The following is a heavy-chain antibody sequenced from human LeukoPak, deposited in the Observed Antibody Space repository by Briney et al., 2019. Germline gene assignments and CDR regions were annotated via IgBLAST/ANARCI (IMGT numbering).Heavy chain of an antibody. J-gene: IGHJ5*02. CDR3: ARVRRFSEWRAFDP. Sequence: GASVKVSCKASGGTFSSYAISWVRQAPGQGLEWMGRIIPIFGTANYAQKFQGRVTITTDESTSTAYMELSSLRSEDTAVYYCARVRRFSEWRAFDPWGQGTLVTVSS. D-gene: IGHD3-3*01. V-gene: IGHV1-69*05. CDR2: IIPIFGTA. CDR1: GGTFSSYA.